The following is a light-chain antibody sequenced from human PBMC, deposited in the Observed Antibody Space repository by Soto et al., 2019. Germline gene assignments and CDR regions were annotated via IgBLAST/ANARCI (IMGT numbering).Light chain of an antibody. V-gene: IGKV1-5*01. J-gene: IGKJ2*02. CDR3: QQYITLLGT. CDR1: QTISSW. CDR2: DAS. Sequence: DIQMTQSPSTLSASVGDRVTITCRASQTISSWLAWYQQKPGKAPKLLIYDASSLQSGVPSRFSGSGSGTEFTLTISSLQPGDFATYYCQQYITLLGTFGQGTKLEIK.